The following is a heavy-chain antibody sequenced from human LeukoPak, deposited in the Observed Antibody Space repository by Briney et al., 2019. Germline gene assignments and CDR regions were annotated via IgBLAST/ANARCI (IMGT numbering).Heavy chain of an antibody. CDR2: LYHSGNT. CDR3: TSLRGDPSYYYYMDV. D-gene: IGHD3-16*01. Sequence: SETLSLTCTVSGVSLSTYYWSWIRQPPGKGLEWIWHLYHSGNTNYNPSLKSRVTISVDTSKNQFSLRLRSVTAADTAVYYCTSLRGDPSYYYYMDVWGTGTTVTVSS. J-gene: IGHJ6*03. V-gene: IGHV4-59*01. CDR1: GVSLSTYY.